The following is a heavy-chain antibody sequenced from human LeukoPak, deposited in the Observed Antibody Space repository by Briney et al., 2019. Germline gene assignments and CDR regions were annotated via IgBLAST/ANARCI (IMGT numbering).Heavy chain of an antibody. J-gene: IGHJ4*02. CDR3: ASSGSYYYDSSGFYYFDY. D-gene: IGHD3-22*01. V-gene: IGHV1-69*13. CDR2: IIPTFGTA. Sequence: ASVKVSCKASGGTFSSYAISWVRQAPGQGLEWMGGIIPTFGTANYAQKFQGRVTITADESTSTAYMELSSLRSEDTAVYYCASSGSYYYDSSGFYYFDYWGQGTLVTVSS. CDR1: GGTFSSYA.